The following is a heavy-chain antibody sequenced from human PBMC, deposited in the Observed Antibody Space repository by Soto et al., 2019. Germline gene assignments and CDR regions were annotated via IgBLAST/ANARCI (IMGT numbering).Heavy chain of an antibody. D-gene: IGHD1-26*01. V-gene: IGHV3-23*01. J-gene: IGHJ3*02. Sequence: GSLKISCSGSGFNFSSYAMGWGRQAPGKGLEWVSAISGSGGSTYYADSVKGRFTISRDNSKNTLYLQMNSLRAEDTAVYYCAKEWSYSYAFDIWGQGTMVTVSS. CDR3: AKEWSYSYAFDI. CDR1: GFNFSSYA. CDR2: ISGSGGST.